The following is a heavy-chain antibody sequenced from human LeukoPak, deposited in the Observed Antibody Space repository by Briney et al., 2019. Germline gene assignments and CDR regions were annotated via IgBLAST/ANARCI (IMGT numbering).Heavy chain of an antibody. Sequence: SETLSLTCTVSGGSVSSSSNYWGWIRQPPGKELEWIGSISYSGSTYYNPSLKSRVNISVYTSKNQFSLKLSSVTAADTAVYYCASDTYASSWFFYWGQGILVTVSS. D-gene: IGHD6-13*01. J-gene: IGHJ4*02. V-gene: IGHV4-39*01. CDR3: ASDTYASSWFFY. CDR2: ISYSGST. CDR1: GGSVSSSSNY.